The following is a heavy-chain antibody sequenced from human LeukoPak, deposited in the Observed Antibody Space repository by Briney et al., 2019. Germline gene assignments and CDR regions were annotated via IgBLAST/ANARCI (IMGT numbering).Heavy chain of an antibody. CDR3: ARVPWCSSTSCYAPVYGMDV. J-gene: IGHJ6*02. D-gene: IGHD2-2*01. CDR1: GFTFSSYS. CDR2: ISSSSSYT. Sequence: RSGGSLRLSCAASGFTFSSYSMNWVRQAPGKGLECVSSISSSSSYTNYADSVKGRFTISRDNAKNSLYLQMNSLRAEDAAVYYCARVPWCSSTSCYAPVYGMDVWGQGTTVTVSS. V-gene: IGHV3-21*04.